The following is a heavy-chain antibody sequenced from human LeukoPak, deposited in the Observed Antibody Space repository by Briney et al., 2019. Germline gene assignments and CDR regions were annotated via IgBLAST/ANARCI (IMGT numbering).Heavy chain of an antibody. V-gene: IGHV3-23*01. Sequence: GGSLRLSCAASGITFSSYGMSWVRQAPGKGLEWVSSISSTGGTTYYADSVKGRFTISRDNAKNSLYLQMNSLRAEDTAVYYCARDTLRRGCSSTSCYVSYFDYWGQGTLVTVSS. CDR3: ARDTLRRGCSSTSCYVSYFDY. CDR2: ISSTGGTT. CDR1: GITFSSYG. D-gene: IGHD2-2*01. J-gene: IGHJ4*02.